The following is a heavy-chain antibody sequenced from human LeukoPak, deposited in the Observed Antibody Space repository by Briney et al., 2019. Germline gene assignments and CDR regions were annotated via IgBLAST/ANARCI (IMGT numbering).Heavy chain of an antibody. D-gene: IGHD1-26*01. V-gene: IGHV4-34*01. CDR2: INHSGST. Sequence: SETLSLTCAVYGGSFSGYYWSWIRQPPGKGLEWIGEINHSGSTNYNPSLESRVTISVDTSKNQFSLKLSSVTAADTAVYYCARSPRGSYLRGADAFDIWGQGTMVTVSS. CDR1: GGSFSGYY. CDR3: ARSPRGSYLRGADAFDI. J-gene: IGHJ3*02.